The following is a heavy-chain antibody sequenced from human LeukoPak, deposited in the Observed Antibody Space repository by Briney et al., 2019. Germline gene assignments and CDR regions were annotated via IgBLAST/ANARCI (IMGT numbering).Heavy chain of an antibody. Sequence: GGSLRLSCAASGFTFRRYSMNWVRQAPGKGLEWVSSISSSGDYKYDADSLKGRFTISRDNAKNSLYLQMSSLRVEDTAVYYCTRDPRHFDSCGQGTLVTVSS. CDR3: TRDPRHFDS. V-gene: IGHV3-21*01. J-gene: IGHJ5*01. CDR1: GFTFRRYS. CDR2: ISSSGDYK. D-gene: IGHD6-6*01.